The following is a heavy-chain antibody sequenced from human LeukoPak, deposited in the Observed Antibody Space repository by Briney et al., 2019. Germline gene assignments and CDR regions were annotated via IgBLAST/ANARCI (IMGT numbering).Heavy chain of an antibody. CDR1: GYTFTSYY. D-gene: IGHD3-3*01. Sequence: ASVKVSCKASGYTFTSYYMHWVRQAPGQGLEWMGIINPSDGSTSYAQKFQGRVTMTRDTSTSTVYMELSSLRSEGTAVYYCARVGPFAIFGVVTPYYFDCWGQGTLVTASS. V-gene: IGHV1-46*03. CDR2: INPSDGST. J-gene: IGHJ4*02. CDR3: ARVGPFAIFGVVTPYYFDC.